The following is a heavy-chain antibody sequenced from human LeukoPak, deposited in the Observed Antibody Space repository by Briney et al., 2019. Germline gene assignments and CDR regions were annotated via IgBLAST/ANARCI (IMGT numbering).Heavy chain of an antibody. CDR2: IYYSGST. V-gene: IGHV4-59*12. CDR3: ARVRWGIAVAGPELQYFDY. J-gene: IGHJ4*02. Sequence: PSETLSLTCTVSGGSISSYYWSWIRQPPGKGLEWIGYIYYSGSTNYNPSLKSRVTISVDTSKNQFSLKLSSVTAADTAVYYCARVRWGIAVAGPELQYFDYWGQGTLVTVSS. CDR1: GGSISSYY. D-gene: IGHD6-19*01.